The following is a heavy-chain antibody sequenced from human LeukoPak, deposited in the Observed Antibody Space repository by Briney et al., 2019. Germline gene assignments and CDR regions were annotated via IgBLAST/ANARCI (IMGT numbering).Heavy chain of an antibody. CDR1: GFTFSSYA. Sequence: PGGSLRLSCAASGFTFSSYAMSWVRPAPGKGLEWVSALSGSGGSTYYADSVKGRFTISRDNSKNTLYLQMNSLRAEYTAVYYCAKDRSISSSWYFDYWGQGTLVTVSS. D-gene: IGHD6-13*01. CDR2: LSGSGGST. J-gene: IGHJ4*02. CDR3: AKDRSISSSWYFDY. V-gene: IGHV3-23*01.